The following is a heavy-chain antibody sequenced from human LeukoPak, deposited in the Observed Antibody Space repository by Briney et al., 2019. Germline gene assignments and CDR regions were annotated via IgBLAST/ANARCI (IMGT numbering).Heavy chain of an antibody. D-gene: IGHD6-19*01. J-gene: IGHJ4*02. V-gene: IGHV3-23*01. CDR2: IARDGIT. CDR3: VKERDRGTDVADDFDF. Sequence: PGASLRLSCVASGFTFRDYSMAWVRQLPGGGPEWVSAIARDGITVYPDPLKGRFTISRDNSRNTLYLQMNTLRAEDTAVYYCVKERDRGTDVADDFDFWGQGTLATVSS. CDR1: GFTFRDYS.